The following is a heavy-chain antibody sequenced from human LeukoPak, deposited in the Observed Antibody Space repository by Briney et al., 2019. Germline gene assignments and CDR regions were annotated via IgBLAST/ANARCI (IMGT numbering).Heavy chain of an antibody. Sequence: SETLSLTCAVYGGSFSGYYWSWIRQPPGKGLEWIGEINHSGSTNYNPSLKSRVTISVDTSKNQFSLKLSSVTAADTAVYYCARGDGVVPAAMRKPFDYWGQGTLVTVSS. D-gene: IGHD2-2*01. CDR2: INHSGST. V-gene: IGHV4-34*01. CDR1: GGSFSGYY. CDR3: ARGDGVVPAAMRKPFDY. J-gene: IGHJ4*02.